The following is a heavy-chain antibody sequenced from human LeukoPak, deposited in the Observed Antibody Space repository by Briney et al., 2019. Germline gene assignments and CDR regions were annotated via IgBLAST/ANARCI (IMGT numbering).Heavy chain of an antibody. CDR2: ISYDGSNK. CDR3: ASNYVHYYYYYGMDV. Sequence: GSLRLSCAASGFTFSSYAMHWVRQAPGKGLEWVAVISYDGSNKYYADSVKGRFTISRDNSKNTLYLQMNSLRAEDTAVYYCASNYVHYYYYYGMDVWGQGTTVTVSS. J-gene: IGHJ6*02. CDR1: GFTFSSYA. D-gene: IGHD4-11*01. V-gene: IGHV3-30-3*01.